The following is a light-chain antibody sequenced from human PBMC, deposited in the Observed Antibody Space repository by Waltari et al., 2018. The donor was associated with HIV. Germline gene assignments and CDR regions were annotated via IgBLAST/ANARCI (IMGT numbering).Light chain of an antibody. V-gene: IGLV1-51*01. J-gene: IGLJ3*02. CDR3: GTWDSSLSAAV. Sequence: QSVLTQPPSVSAAPGQKVTISCSGGNSNIGNNYVSWYQQLPGIAPNLVIYDNNKRPSGMPDRFSGSKSGTSDTLDITGLQTGDEADYYCGTWDSSLSAAVFGGGTTVTVL. CDR2: DNN. CDR1: NSNIGNNY.